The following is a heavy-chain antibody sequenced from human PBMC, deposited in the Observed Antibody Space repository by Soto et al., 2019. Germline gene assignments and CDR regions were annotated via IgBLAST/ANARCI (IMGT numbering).Heavy chain of an antibody. V-gene: IGHV1-69*13. Sequence: SVKVSFKASGGTFSSYAISWLRQAPGQGLEWMGGIIPIFGTANYAQKFQGRVTITADESTSTAYMELSSLRSEDTAVYYCARPRYHSSSWYLSWDAFDIWGQGTMVTVSS. D-gene: IGHD6-13*01. CDR3: ARPRYHSSSWYLSWDAFDI. CDR2: IIPIFGTA. CDR1: GGTFSSYA. J-gene: IGHJ3*02.